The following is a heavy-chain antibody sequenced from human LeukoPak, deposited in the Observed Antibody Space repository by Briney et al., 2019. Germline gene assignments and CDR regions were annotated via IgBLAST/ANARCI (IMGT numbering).Heavy chain of an antibody. D-gene: IGHD3-3*01. J-gene: IGHJ4*02. CDR2: IYPGDSDT. CDR1: GSSFTSYW. V-gene: IGHV5-51*01. Sequence: GESLKISCKGSGSSFTSYWIGGVRQMPGKGLEWMGIIYPGDSDTRYSPSFQGQVTISADKSISTAYLQWSSLKASDTAMYYCARIYDFWSGYPQYYFDYWGQGTLVTVSS. CDR3: ARIYDFWSGYPQYYFDY.